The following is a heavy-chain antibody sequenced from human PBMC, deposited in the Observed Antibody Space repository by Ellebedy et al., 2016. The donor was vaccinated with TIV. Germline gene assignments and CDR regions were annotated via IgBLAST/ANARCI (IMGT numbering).Heavy chain of an antibody. J-gene: IGHJ5*02. CDR3: AREDYDILTGNNNWFDP. CDR1: GGSIRSSF. CDR2: ISYSGST. D-gene: IGHD3-9*01. Sequence: PSETLSLTCTVTGGSIRSSFWSWIRQPPGKGLEWIGYISYSGSTNYNPSLKSRVSISIDTSKNQFSLRLSSVTAADTAVYYCAREDYDILTGNNNWFDPWGQGTLVTVSS. V-gene: IGHV4-59*01.